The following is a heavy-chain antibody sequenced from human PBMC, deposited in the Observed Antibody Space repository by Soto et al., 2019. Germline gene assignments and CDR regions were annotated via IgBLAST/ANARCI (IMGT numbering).Heavy chain of an antibody. CDR1: GDSISSYY. CDR3: ALRSMAVVPEY. J-gene: IGHJ4*02. V-gene: IGHV4-59*01. CDR2: LDYGRSV. Sequence: QVQLQESGPGLVKPSETLSLTCAVSGDSISSYYCMWIRQPPGKGLESIGYLDYGRSVNYNPSLKSRCTLSVDTSTNQCSLTLSSMTAADTAVYYCALRSMAVVPEYWGQGTLVTVSS. D-gene: IGHD2-15*01.